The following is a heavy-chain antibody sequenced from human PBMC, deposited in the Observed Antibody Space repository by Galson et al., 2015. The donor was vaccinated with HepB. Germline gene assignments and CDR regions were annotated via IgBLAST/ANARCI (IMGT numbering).Heavy chain of an antibody. CDR1: GGTFSSYV. V-gene: IGHV1-69*04. D-gene: IGHD3-9*01. CDR3: ARESYYDILTGYYMVY. Sequence: SVKVSCKASGGTFSSYVISWVRQAPGQGLEWMGRIMPIVATANYAQKFQGRVTITADKSTSTAYMELSSLRSEDTAVYYCARESYYDILTGYYMVYWGQGTLVTVSS. CDR2: IMPIVATA. J-gene: IGHJ4*02.